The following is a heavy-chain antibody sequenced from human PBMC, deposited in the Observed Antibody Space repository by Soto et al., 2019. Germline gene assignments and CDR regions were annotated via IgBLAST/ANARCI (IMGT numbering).Heavy chain of an antibody. CDR1: GFTFDNYA. V-gene: IGHV3-23*01. CDR3: EQCKERRPPFFTDS. CDR2: ISGNGRVT. Sequence: EAPLLESGGGMVQPGGSLRLSCAASGFTFDNYAMSWVRQAPGKGLECVSTISGNGRVTYYPDSVKGRFTISRDNSKNSLYLQMNSLRDEDTALYSCEQCKERRPPFFTDSWGQGTMISVSS. J-gene: IGHJ4*02. D-gene: IGHD6-19*01.